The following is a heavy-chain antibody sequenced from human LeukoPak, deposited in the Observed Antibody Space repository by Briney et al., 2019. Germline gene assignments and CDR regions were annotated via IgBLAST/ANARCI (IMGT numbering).Heavy chain of an antibody. V-gene: IGHV3-7*01. CDR2: IKEDGSEK. D-gene: IGHD4-23*01. Sequence: GGSLRLSSAASGFAFSNDWRSWVRQAPEKRLEWGANIKEDGSEKQYMYSLKGRFTISRDNAKNSLFLEMNSLRAEDTAVYYCARDGYSSNSIVYWGQGTLVTVSS. J-gene: IGHJ4*02. CDR1: GFAFSNDW. CDR3: ARDGYSSNSIVY.